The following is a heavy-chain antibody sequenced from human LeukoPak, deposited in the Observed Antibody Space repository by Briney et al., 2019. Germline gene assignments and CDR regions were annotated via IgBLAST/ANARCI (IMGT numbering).Heavy chain of an antibody. V-gene: IGHV1-2*02. D-gene: IGHD1-26*01. CDR3: ARGGRQALRAFDI. CDR2: INPSSGGT. J-gene: IGHJ3*02. Sequence: ASVKISCKVSGHTLTQLSMHWVRQAPGKGLECMGWINPSSGGTNYAQKFQGRVTMTRDTSISTAYMELRSLRSDDTAVYYCARGGRQALRAFDIWGQGTMVTVSS. CDR1: GHTLTQLS.